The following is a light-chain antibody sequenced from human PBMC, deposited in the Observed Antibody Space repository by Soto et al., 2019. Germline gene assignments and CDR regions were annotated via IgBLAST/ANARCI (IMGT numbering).Light chain of an antibody. Sequence: EIVMTQSPATLSVSPGERATLSCRASQSVGRNLAWYKQRPGQAPRLLIHGASARPSGVPARFSRSGSGTDLTLTIISLPSEDFAVYYCPQYSDSPITFGPGTTVDLK. J-gene: IGKJ3*01. CDR1: QSVGRN. V-gene: IGKV3-15*01. CDR3: PQYSDSPIT. CDR2: GAS.